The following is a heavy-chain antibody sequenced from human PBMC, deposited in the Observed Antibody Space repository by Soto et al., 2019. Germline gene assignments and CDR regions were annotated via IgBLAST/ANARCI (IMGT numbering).Heavy chain of an antibody. J-gene: IGHJ5*02. D-gene: IGHD1-1*01. CDR1: GGSVNIGTYY. CDR2: IHYSGST. Sequence: QVQLQESGPGLVKPSETLSLTCTVPGGSVNIGTYYWSWIRQPPGKGLEWIGFIHYSGSTNYNPSLNILLPTPGSPPNNLSPRMLPSANAPAAAVFFCTRVGNPYKIGPWAQEPLLPFPS. CDR3: TRVGNPYKIGP. V-gene: IGHV4-61*01.